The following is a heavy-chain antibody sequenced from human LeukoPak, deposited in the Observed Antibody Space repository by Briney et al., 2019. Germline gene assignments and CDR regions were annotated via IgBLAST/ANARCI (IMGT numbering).Heavy chain of an antibody. CDR2: INHSGST. Sequence: SETLSLTCAVYGGSFSGYYWSWIRQPPGKGLEWIGEINHSGSTNYNPSLKSRATISVDTSENQFSLKLSSVTAADTAIYHCARDMSAVGTTRSFNIWGQGTMVTASS. D-gene: IGHD1-26*01. CDR3: ARDMSAVGTTRSFNI. CDR1: GGSFSGYY. J-gene: IGHJ3*02. V-gene: IGHV4-34*01.